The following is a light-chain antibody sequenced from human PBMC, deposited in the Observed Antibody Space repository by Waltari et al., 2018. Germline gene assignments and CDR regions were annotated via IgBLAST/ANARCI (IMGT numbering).Light chain of an antibody. J-gene: IGKJ1*01. CDR3: QQHYSTPRT. CDR1: QNILYSSNNKNY. CDR2: WAS. V-gene: IGKV4-1*01. Sequence: DIVMTKSPDSLAMSLGERATINCKSSQNILYSSNNKNYLAWYQLKPGQAPKLLFYWASTRESGVPDRFSGSGSGTEFTLNINSLQAEDVAVYYCQQHYSTPRTFGQGTKVEIK.